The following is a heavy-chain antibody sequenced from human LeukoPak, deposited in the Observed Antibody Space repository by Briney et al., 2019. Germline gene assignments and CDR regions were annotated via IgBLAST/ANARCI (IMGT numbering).Heavy chain of an antibody. CDR1: GSTFSDHY. Sequence: PGGSLRLSCAASGSTFSDHYMDWVRQAPGKRLEWVSYISSSSSTVYYADSVKGRFTISRDNAKNSLDLQMNSLRDEDTAVYYCAREIDGYDSSGYYFHYFDYWGQGTLVTVSS. D-gene: IGHD3-22*01. V-gene: IGHV3-48*02. CDR2: ISSSSSTV. CDR3: AREIDGYDSSGYYFHYFDY. J-gene: IGHJ4*02.